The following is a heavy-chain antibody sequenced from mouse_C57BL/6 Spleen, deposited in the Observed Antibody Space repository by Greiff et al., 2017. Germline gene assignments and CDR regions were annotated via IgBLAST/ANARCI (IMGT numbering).Heavy chain of an antibody. D-gene: IGHD2-4*01. Sequence: QVQLQQPGAELVMPGASVKLSCKASGYTFTSYWMHWVKQRPGQGLEWIGEIDPPDSYTNYNQKFKGKSTLTVDKSSSTAYMQLSSLTSEDSAVYDCARSYDYGYYYAMDYWGQGTSVTVSS. CDR1: GYTFTSYW. CDR2: IDPPDSYT. CDR3: ARSYDYGYYYAMDY. V-gene: IGHV1-69*01. J-gene: IGHJ4*01.